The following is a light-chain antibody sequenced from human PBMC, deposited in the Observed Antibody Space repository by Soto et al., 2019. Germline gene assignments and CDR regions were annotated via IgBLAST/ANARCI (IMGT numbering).Light chain of an antibody. Sequence: AIPMTQSPSSLSASVGDRVTITCRASQGTRNDLGWYQQKPGKAPKLLIYEASSLQSGVPSRFSGSGSGTEFTLSISSLQPDDFATYYCQHYNVYPWTFGQGTKVDVK. CDR2: EAS. CDR3: QHYNVYPWT. J-gene: IGKJ1*01. V-gene: IGKV1-6*01. CDR1: QGTRND.